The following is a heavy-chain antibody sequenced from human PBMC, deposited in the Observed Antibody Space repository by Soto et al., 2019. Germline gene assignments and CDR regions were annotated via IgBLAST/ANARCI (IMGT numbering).Heavy chain of an antibody. CDR3: AKGIAAAGFDY. CDR1: GFTFDDDA. CDR2: ISWNSGSI. D-gene: IGHD6-13*01. V-gene: IGHV3-9*01. J-gene: IGHJ4*02. Sequence: EVQLVESGGGLVQPGRSLRLSCAASGFTFDDDAMHWVRQAPGKGLEWVSGISWNSGSIGYEDSVKGRFTISIDNAKNSLYLQMNSRRAEDKALYYCAKGIAAAGFDYWCQGTLVTVSS.